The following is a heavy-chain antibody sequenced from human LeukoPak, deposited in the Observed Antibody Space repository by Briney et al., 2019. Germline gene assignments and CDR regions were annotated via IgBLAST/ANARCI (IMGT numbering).Heavy chain of an antibody. V-gene: IGHV3-9*03. Sequence: GGSLRLSCAASEFTFSSYAMHWVRQAPGKGLEWVSGISWNSGSIGYADSVKGRFTISRDNAKNSLYLQMNSLRAEDMALYYCAKGYCSSTSCYVDYWGQGTLVTVSS. CDR3: AKGYCSSTSCYVDY. J-gene: IGHJ4*02. D-gene: IGHD2-2*01. CDR2: ISWNSGSI. CDR1: EFTFSSYA.